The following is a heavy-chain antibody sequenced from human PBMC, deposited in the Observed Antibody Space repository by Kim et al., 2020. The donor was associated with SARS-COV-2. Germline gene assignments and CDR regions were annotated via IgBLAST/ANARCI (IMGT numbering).Heavy chain of an antibody. Sequence: VKVRFTISRDNAKNSLYLQMNSLRAEDTAVYYCARGKLTWIQLEASAFDIWGQGTMVTVSS. D-gene: IGHD5-18*01. V-gene: IGHV3-11*01. CDR3: ARGKLTWIQLEASAFDI. J-gene: IGHJ3*02.